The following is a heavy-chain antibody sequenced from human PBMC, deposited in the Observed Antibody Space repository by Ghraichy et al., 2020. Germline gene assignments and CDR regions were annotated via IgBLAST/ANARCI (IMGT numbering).Heavy chain of an antibody. J-gene: IGHJ4*02. CDR2: INHSGST. V-gene: IGHV4-34*01. CDR3: ARDPWMRYCSSTSCYTLDY. D-gene: IGHD2-2*02. Sequence: SETLSLTCAVYGGSFSGYYWSWIRQPPGKGLEWIGEINHSGSTNYNPSLKSRVTISVDTSKNQFSLKLSSVTAADTAVYYCARDPWMRYCSSTSCYTLDYWGQGTLVTVSS. CDR1: GGSFSGYY.